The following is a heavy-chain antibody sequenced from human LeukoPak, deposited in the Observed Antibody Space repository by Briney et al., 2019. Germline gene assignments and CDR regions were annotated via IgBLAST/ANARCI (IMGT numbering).Heavy chain of an antibody. CDR2: ISGSGGAT. D-gene: IGHD3-22*01. CDR1: GFTFSLFA. V-gene: IGHV3-23*01. J-gene: IGHJ4*02. Sequence: PGGSPRLSCAASGFTFSLFAMHWVRQAPGKGLEWVSAISGSGGATYHADADSVKGRFTISRDNSKNALYLEINNLRAEDTAVYYCAKDGYNYDSSGHFDYWGQGTLVTVSS. CDR3: AKDGYNYDSSGHFDY.